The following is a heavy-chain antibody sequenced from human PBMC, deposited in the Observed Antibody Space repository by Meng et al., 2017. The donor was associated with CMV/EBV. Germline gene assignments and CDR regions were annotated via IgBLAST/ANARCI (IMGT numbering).Heavy chain of an antibody. CDR2: ISSSSSYT. Sequence: GESLKISCAASGFTFSSYSMNWVRQAPGKGLEWVSSISSSSSYTYYADSVKGRFTISRDNAKNSLYLQMNSLRAEDTAVYYCARDGIAVAGIDYWGQGTLVTVSS. CDR1: GFTFSSYS. D-gene: IGHD6-19*01. CDR3: ARDGIAVAGIDY. V-gene: IGHV3-21*01. J-gene: IGHJ4*02.